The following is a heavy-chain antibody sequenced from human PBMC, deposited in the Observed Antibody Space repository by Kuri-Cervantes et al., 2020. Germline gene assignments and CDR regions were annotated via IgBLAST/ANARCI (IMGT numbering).Heavy chain of an antibody. CDR2: LSYDGRNK. Sequence: LSLTRAASRVTLRSSAMQGGRQAPGKGLEWVTVLSYDGRNKYYVDSVKGRFTISRDNSKNTLYLQMNSLRAEDTAVYYCVRDGPPGLGQQRWDPRDYYYYGMDVWGQGTTVTVSS. CDR1: RVTLRSSA. V-gene: IGHV3-30*04. J-gene: IGHJ6*02. D-gene: IGHD6-13*01. CDR3: VRDGPPGLGQQRWDPRDYYYYGMDV.